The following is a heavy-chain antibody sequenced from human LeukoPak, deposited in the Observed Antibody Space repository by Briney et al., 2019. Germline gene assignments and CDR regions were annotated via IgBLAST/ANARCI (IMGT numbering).Heavy chain of an antibody. D-gene: IGHD3-10*01. CDR3: ARGGMVRDRRHFQFDH. V-gene: IGHV1-46*01. Sequence: GASVKVSCKAFGYTFTSYSMHWVRQAPGQGLEWMGIINPNGGSTIYAQKFQGRVTMTRDTSTSTVYMDLTSLRSEDTAVYYCARGGMVRDRRHFQFDHWGQGTLVTVSS. CDR2: INPNGGST. CDR1: GYTFTSYS. J-gene: IGHJ4*02.